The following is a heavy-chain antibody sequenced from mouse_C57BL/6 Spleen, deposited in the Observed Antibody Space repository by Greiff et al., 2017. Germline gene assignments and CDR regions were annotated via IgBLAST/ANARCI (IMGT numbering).Heavy chain of an antibody. D-gene: IGHD2-10*02. CDR1: GFTFSSYA. Sequence: EVKLMESGEGLVKPGGSLKLSCAASGFTFSSYAMSWVRQTPEKRLEWVAYISSGGDYIYYADTVKGRFTISRDNARNTLYLQMSSLKSEDTAMYYCTRGTGYGNFWYFDVWGTGTTVTVSS. V-gene: IGHV5-9-1*02. CDR2: ISSGGDYI. CDR3: TRGTGYGNFWYFDV. J-gene: IGHJ1*03.